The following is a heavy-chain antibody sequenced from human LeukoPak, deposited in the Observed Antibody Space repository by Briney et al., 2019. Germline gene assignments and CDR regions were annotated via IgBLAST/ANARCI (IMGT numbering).Heavy chain of an antibody. J-gene: IGHJ4*02. V-gene: IGHV4-59*01. Sequence: PSETLSLTCIVSGGSISTYYWTWIRQSPGKGLEWIGYIYYSGTTNYNPSLESRVTMSVDTSKNEFSLKLSSVTAADTAVYYCARDYSNYILDYWGPGTLVTVSS. CDR2: IYYSGTT. CDR1: GGSISTYY. D-gene: IGHD4-11*01. CDR3: ARDYSNYILDY.